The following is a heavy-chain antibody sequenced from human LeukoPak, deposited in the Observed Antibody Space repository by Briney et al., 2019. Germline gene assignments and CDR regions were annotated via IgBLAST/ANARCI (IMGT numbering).Heavy chain of an antibody. D-gene: IGHD3-3*01. J-gene: IGHJ4*02. CDR3: ARVAGSYYDFWSGYPDY. CDR2: IYHSGST. CDR1: GGSISSGGYS. V-gene: IGHV4-30-2*01. Sequence: SETLSLTCAVSGGSISSGGYSWSWIRQPPGKGLEWIGYIYHSGSTYYNPSLKSRVTISVDGSKNQFSLKLSSVTAPDTAVYYCARVAGSYYDFWSGYPDYWGQGTLVTVSS.